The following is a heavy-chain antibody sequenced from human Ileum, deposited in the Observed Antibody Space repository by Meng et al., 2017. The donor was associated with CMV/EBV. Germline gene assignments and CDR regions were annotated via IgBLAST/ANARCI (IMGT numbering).Heavy chain of an antibody. Sequence: GESLKISCAASGFSFGSYAMHWVRQAPGKGLEWVAFMQHDGRSEYYADSVKGRFTISRDNSKNTLFLQMNSLRAEDTAVYYCAKGLVVAAFYYYYGMDVWGQGNTV. D-gene: IGHD2-2*01. V-gene: IGHV3-30*02. CDR1: GFSFGSYA. CDR2: MQHDGRSE. CDR3: AKGLVVAAFYYYYGMDV. J-gene: IGHJ6*02.